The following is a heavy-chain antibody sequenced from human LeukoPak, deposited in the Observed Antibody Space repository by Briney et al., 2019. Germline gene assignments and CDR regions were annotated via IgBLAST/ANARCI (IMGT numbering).Heavy chain of an antibody. CDR3: ARMHYSSSWSFDY. CDR2: ISYEGNNK. J-gene: IGHJ4*02. D-gene: IGHD6-13*01. Sequence: SGRSLRLSCAADGFTFSSYAMDWVRQAPGKGLEWVAVISYEGNNKYYADSVKGRFTISRDNSKNTLYLQMNSLRAEDTAVYYCARMHYSSSWSFDYWGQGTLVTVSS. V-gene: IGHV3-30-3*01. CDR1: GFTFSSYA.